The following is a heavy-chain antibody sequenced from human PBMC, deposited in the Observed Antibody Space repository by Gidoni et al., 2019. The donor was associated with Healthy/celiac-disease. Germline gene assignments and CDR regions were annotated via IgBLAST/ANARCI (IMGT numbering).Heavy chain of an antibody. Sequence: EVQLVESGGVLVQPGGSLRLSCSASGFTFSSYAMHWVRQAPGKGLEYVSAISSNGGSTYYADSVKGRFTISRDNSKNTLYLQMSSLRAEDTAVYYCGYSYGLSWDYWGQGTLVTVSS. D-gene: IGHD5-18*01. V-gene: IGHV3-64D*09. CDR3: GYSYGLSWDY. CDR1: GFTFSSYA. J-gene: IGHJ4*02. CDR2: ISSNGGST.